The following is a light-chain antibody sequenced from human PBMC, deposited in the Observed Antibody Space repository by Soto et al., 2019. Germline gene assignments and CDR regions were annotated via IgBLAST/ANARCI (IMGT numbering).Light chain of an antibody. CDR2: DAS. CDR3: QQRSNWPPGRT. J-gene: IGKJ1*01. V-gene: IGKV3-11*01. CDR1: QSVSSY. Sequence: EIVLTQSPATLSLSPGERATLSCRASQSVSSYLAWYQQKPGQAPRLLIYDASNRATGIPARFSGSGSGTDFTLTISSLEHEDFAVYYCQQRSNWPPGRTFGQGTKVEIK.